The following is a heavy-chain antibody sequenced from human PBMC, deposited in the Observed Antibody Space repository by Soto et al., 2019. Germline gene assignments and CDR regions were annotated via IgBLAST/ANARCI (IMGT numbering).Heavy chain of an antibody. D-gene: IGHD1-26*01. Sequence: GGSLRLSCAASGFTFDDYAMHWVRQAPGKGMEWDSLISGDGGSTYYADSVKGRFTISRDNSKNSLYLQMNSLRTEDTALYYCAKDSRYIGSYDAFDIWGQGTMVSISS. CDR1: GFTFDDYA. CDR3: AKDSRYIGSYDAFDI. J-gene: IGHJ3*02. CDR2: ISGDGGST. V-gene: IGHV3-43*02.